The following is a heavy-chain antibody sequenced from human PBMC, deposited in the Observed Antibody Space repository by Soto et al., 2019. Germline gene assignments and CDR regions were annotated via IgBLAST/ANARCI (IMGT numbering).Heavy chain of an antibody. Sequence: QVQLQESGPGLVKPSGTLSLTCAVSGGSISSRNWWNWVRQPPGKGLEWIAEIYHSGSTNYNPSLKSRVTISXXKXKXXFSLKLNSVTAADTAVYYCARRGDYDSSGPNWFDPWGQGTLVTVSS. CDR2: IYHSGST. J-gene: IGHJ5*02. V-gene: IGHV4-4*02. CDR3: ARRGDYDSSGPNWFDP. CDR1: GGSISSRNW. D-gene: IGHD3-22*01.